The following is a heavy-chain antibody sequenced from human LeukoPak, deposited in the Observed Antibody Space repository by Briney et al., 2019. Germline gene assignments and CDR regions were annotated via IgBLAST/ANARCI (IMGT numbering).Heavy chain of an antibody. CDR2: MNPNSGNT. J-gene: IGHJ4*02. V-gene: IGHV1-8*03. Sequence: ASVKVSCKASGYTFTSYDINWVRQATGQGLEWMGWMNPNSGNTGYAQKFQGRVTITRNTSISTAYMELSSLRSEDTAVYYCARDVEGVYDILTGYAHWGQGTLVTVSS. D-gene: IGHD3-9*01. CDR1: GYTFTSYD. CDR3: ARDVEGVYDILTGYAH.